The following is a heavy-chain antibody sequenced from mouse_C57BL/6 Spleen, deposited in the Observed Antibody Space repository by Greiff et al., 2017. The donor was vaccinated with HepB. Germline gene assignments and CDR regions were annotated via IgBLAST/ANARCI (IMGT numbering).Heavy chain of an antibody. V-gene: IGHV1-69*01. Sequence: QVQLQQSGAELVMPGASVKLSCKASGYTFTSYWMHWVKQRPGRGLEWIGEIDPSDSYTNYNQKFKGKSTLTVDKSSSTAYMQLSSLTSEDSAVYYCARSMDGYFHFDYWGQGTTLTVSS. CDR1: GYTFTSYW. CDR2: IDPSDSYT. J-gene: IGHJ2*01. D-gene: IGHD2-3*01. CDR3: ARSMDGYFHFDY.